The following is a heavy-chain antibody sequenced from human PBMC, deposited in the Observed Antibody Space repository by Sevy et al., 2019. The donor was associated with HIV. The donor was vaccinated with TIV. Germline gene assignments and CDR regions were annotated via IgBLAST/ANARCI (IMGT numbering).Heavy chain of an antibody. D-gene: IGHD5-12*01. J-gene: IGHJ4*02. CDR1: GFTFSSYA. CDR3: ARGRRTRRDGYNSGDEDY. Sequence: GGSLRLSCAASGFTFSSYAMHWVRQAPGKGLEWVAVTSYDGSNKYYADSVKGRFTISRDNSKNTLYLQMNSLRAEDTAVYYCARGRRTRRDGYNSGDEDYWGQGTLVTVSS. CDR2: TSYDGSNK. V-gene: IGHV3-30-3*01.